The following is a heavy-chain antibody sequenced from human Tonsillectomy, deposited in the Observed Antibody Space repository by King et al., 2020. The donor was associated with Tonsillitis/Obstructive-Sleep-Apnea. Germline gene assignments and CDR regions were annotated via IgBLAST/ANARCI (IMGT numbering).Heavy chain of an antibody. V-gene: IGHV1-18*01. Sequence: VQLVESGAEVKKPGASVKVSCTASGYTFTSYDISWVRQAPGQGLEWMGCISAYNGNTNYAQKLQGRVTMTTDTSTSTAYMELRSLRSDDTAVYYCARRPPPRYCSSTSCYRSSWFDPWGQGTLVTVSS. CDR2: ISAYNGNT. CDR3: ARRPPPRYCSSTSCYRSSWFDP. CDR1: GYTFTSYD. D-gene: IGHD2-2*02. J-gene: IGHJ5*02.